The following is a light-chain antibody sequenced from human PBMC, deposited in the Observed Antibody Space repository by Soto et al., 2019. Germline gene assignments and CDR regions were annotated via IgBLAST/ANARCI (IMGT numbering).Light chain of an antibody. J-gene: IGKJ1*01. CDR1: QTVRNNY. CDR3: HQRQSWPRT. V-gene: IGKV3-11*01. CDR2: DAS. Sequence: EFVLTQSPGTLSLSPGERATLSCRASQTVRNNYLAWYQQKPGQAPRLLIYDASNRATGIPARFSGSGSGTDFTPTISSLAPEDFAIYYCHQRQSWPRTFGQGTKVDIK.